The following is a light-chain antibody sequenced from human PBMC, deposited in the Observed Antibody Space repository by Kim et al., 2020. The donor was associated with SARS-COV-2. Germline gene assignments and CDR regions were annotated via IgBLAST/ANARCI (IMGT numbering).Light chain of an antibody. CDR3: LLSYNGARV. CDR1: TGAVTSGHY. CDR2: DTN. Sequence: QAVVTQEPSLTVSPGGSVTLTCGSSTGAVTSGHYPYWFQQKAGQAPRTLIYDTNNKHSWTPARFSGSLLGGKAALTLSGAQPEDEADYYCLLSYNGARVFGGGTQLTVL. J-gene: IGLJ3*02. V-gene: IGLV7-46*01.